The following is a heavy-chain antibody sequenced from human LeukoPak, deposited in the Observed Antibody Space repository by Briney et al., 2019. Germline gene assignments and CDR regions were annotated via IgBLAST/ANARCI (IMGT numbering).Heavy chain of an antibody. D-gene: IGHD3-16*01. CDR3: AKGGIRSPKAPNLYYYYYMDV. V-gene: IGHV3-48*03. Sequence: GGSLRLSCAASGFTFSSYEMNWVRQAPGKGLEWVSYISSSGSTIYYADSVKGRFTISRDNAKNSLYLQMNSLRAEDTASYYCAKGGIRSPKAPNLYYYYYMDVWGKGTTVTISS. CDR1: GFTFSSYE. J-gene: IGHJ6*03. CDR2: ISSSGSTI.